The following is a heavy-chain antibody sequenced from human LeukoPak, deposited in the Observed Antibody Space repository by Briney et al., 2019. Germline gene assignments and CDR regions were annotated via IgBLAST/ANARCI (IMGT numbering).Heavy chain of an antibody. CDR3: ARGQGSYGDY. V-gene: IGHV4-4*02. Sequence: ASRTLSLTCAVSGGSISNSNWWNWVRQPPGKGLEWIGEIYHSGSTNYNPSLRSRVTISVDRSKNQFALELTSVTAADTAVYYCARGQGSYGDYWSQGTLVIVSS. CDR1: GGSISNSNW. J-gene: IGHJ4*02. D-gene: IGHD5-18*01. CDR2: IYHSGST.